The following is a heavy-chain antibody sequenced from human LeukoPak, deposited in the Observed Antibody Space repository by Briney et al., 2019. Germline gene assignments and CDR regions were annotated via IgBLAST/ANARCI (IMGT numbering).Heavy chain of an antibody. CDR2: IYYSGST. CDR3: ARQLGYCSSTSCYADKVDY. J-gene: IGHJ4*02. V-gene: IGHV4-39*01. Sequence: SETLSLTCTVSGGSISSSSYYWGWIRQPPGKGLEWIGSIYYSGSTYYNPSLKSRVTISVDTAKNQFSLNLSSVTAADTAVYYCARQLGYCSSTSCYADKVDYWGQGTLVTVSS. CDR1: GGSISSSSYY. D-gene: IGHD2-2*01.